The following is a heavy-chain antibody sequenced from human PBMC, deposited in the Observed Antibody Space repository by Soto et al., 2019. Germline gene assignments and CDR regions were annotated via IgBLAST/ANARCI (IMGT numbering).Heavy chain of an antibody. CDR1: GFTFSSYA. V-gene: IGHV3-23*01. CDR2: TSSNGAAT. CDR3: ATISVASNTEY. Sequence: GGSLRLSCAASGFTFSSYAMSWVRQAPGKGLDWVSSTSSNGAATYYGDSVRGRFTFSRDNSKNMLYLQMNSLTAGDTAVYYCATISVASNTEYWGQGTQVTVSS. J-gene: IGHJ4*02. D-gene: IGHD5-12*01.